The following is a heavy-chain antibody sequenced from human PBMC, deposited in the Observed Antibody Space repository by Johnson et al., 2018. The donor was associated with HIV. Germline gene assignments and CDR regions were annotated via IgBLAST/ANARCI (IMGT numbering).Heavy chain of an antibody. Sequence: VQLVESGGGVVQPGRSLRLSCAASGFTFDDYAMHWVRQAPGKGLEWVSGISWNSGSIGYADSVKGRFTISRDNAKNSLYLQMNSLRAEDTAVYFCARGLENYYGSGSYIGAFDVWGQGTMVTVSS. CDR3: ARGLENYYGSGSYIGAFDV. V-gene: IGHV3-9*01. J-gene: IGHJ3*01. D-gene: IGHD3-10*01. CDR1: GFTFDDYA. CDR2: ISWNSGSI.